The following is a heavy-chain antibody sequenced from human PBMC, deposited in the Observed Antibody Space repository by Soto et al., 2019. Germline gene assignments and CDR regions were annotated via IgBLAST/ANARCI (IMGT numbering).Heavy chain of an antibody. CDR2: IKSKTDGGTT. J-gene: IGHJ4*02. V-gene: IGHV3-15*01. Sequence: EVQLVESGGGLVKPGGSLRLSCAASGFTFSNAWMSWGRQAPGKGLEWVGRIKSKTDGGTTDYAAPVKGRFTISRDDSKNTLYLQMNSLKTEDTAVYYCTTEYDWNSFDYWGQGTLVTVSS. CDR3: TTEYDWNSFDY. CDR1: GFTFSNAW. D-gene: IGHD1-20*01.